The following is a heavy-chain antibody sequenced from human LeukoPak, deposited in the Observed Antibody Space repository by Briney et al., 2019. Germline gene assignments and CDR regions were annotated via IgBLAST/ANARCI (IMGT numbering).Heavy chain of an antibody. CDR2: ISSSSSYI. J-gene: IGHJ1*01. CDR3: VRGRGHIVVVPAASQH. Sequence: PGGSLRLSCAASGFTFSSYSMNWVRQAPGKGLEWVSSISSSSSYIYYADSVKGRFTISRDNAKNSLYLQMNSLRAEDTAVYYCVRGRGHIVVVPAASQHWGQGTLVTVSS. D-gene: IGHD2-2*01. CDR1: GFTFSSYS. V-gene: IGHV3-21*01.